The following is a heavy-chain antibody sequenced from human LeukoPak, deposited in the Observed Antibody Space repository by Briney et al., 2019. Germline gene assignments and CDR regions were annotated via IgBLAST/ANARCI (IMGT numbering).Heavy chain of an antibody. CDR1: GVSLSGYY. CDR2: INHSGNT. V-gene: IGHV4-34*01. D-gene: IGHD5-12*01. Sequence: SETLSLTCAVYGVSLSGYYWSWIRQPPGKGLEWIGEINHSGNTNYNPSLKSRVTISVDTSKNQFSLKVTSVTAADTAVYYCAATIYSGFDSLDYWGQGTLVTVSS. J-gene: IGHJ4*02. CDR3: AATIYSGFDSLDY.